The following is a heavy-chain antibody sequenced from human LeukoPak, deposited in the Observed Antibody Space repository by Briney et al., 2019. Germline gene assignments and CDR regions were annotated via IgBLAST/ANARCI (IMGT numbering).Heavy chain of an antibody. Sequence: ASVKVSCKASGYTFTSYYMHWVRQAPGHGLEWMGIINPSSGSTSYAQKFQGRVTMTRDTSTSTVYMELSSLRSEDTAVYYCASVPLSGYYDSFDYWGQGTLVTVSS. CDR3: ASVPLSGYYDSFDY. V-gene: IGHV1-46*01. J-gene: IGHJ4*02. CDR2: INPSSGST. D-gene: IGHD3-22*01. CDR1: GYTFTSYY.